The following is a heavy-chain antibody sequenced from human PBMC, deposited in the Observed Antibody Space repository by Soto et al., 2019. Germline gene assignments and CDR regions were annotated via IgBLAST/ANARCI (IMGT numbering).Heavy chain of an antibody. V-gene: IGHV3-33*01. CDR2: IRYDGSDK. CDR1: GFTFSTYD. Sequence: QVRLVESGGGVVQPGTSLRLSCAASGFTFSTYDMHWVRQAPGKGLEWVAVIRYDGSDKYYADSVQGRFTISRDNSNNTLFLQLNTLRADDTAVYFCARVMGLGSYFDHWGQGTLVTVSS. CDR3: ARVMGLGSYFDH. D-gene: IGHD3-10*01. J-gene: IGHJ4*02.